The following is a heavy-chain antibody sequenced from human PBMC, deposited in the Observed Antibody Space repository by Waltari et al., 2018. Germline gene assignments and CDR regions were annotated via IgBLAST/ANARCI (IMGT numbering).Heavy chain of an antibody. J-gene: IGHJ6*02. CDR2: IWYTGDKQ. CDR1: GFRFLNNA. D-gene: IGHD3-10*01. V-gene: IGHV3-33*01. CDR3: ARENYYTDRGDYYYNYGMDV. Sequence: QVLLVESGAGVAESGKSLRVPCQACGFRFLNNATVGDGQAAGRGLEWVAGIWYTGDKQFYAQSVRGRFIISRDNSDTLYLAMGSLRVDDTAVYYCARENYYTDRGDYYYNYGMDVWGQGTAVTVSS.